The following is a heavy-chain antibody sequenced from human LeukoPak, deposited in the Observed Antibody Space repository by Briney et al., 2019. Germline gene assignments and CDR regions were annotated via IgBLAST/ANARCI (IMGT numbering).Heavy chain of an antibody. CDR1: GYSISSGHY. Sequence: PSETLSLTCTVSGYSISSGHYWAWIRQSPEKGLEWIASMFHSGSTYYNPSLKSRVTTSADTSKNEFSLKLSSVTAADTAVYYCARQNYGDYVYYWGQGTLVTVSS. J-gene: IGHJ4*02. CDR3: ARQNYGDYVYY. D-gene: IGHD4-17*01. CDR2: MFHSGST. V-gene: IGHV4-38-2*02.